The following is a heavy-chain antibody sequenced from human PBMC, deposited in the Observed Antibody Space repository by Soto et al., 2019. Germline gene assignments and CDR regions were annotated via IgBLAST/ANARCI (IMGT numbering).Heavy chain of an antibody. CDR3: ARGEIWYFDF. V-gene: IGHV6-1*01. CDR2: TYYRSKWYT. CDR1: GDSVSSSTTA. Sequence: PSQTLSLTCPISGDSVSSSTTAWNWIRQSPSRGLEWLGRTYYRSKWYTEYAVSVKSRITITSVTSKNQFSLQLNSVTPEDAAVYYCARGEIWYFDFWGRGTLVTVSS. D-gene: IGHD3-16*01. J-gene: IGHJ2*01.